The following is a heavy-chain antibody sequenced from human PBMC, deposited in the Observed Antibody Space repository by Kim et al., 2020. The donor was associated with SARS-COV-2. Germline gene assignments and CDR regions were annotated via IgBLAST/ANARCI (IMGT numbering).Heavy chain of an antibody. CDR2: IKSKTDGGTT. Sequence: GGSLRLSCAASGFTFSNAWMSWVRQAPGKGLEWVGRIKSKTDGGTTDYAAPVKGRFTISRDDSKNTLYLQMNSLKTEDTAVYYCTTDPWEYGPYYFDYWGQGTLVTVSS. CDR3: TTDPWEYGPYYFDY. J-gene: IGHJ4*02. CDR1: GFTFSNAW. D-gene: IGHD4-17*01. V-gene: IGHV3-15*01.